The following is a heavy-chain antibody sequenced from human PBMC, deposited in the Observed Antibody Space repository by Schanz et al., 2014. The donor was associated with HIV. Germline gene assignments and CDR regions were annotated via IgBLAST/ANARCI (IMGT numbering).Heavy chain of an antibody. D-gene: IGHD6-13*01. CDR3: ARDLVDSSTWYDAFDI. CDR1: AYTFTGYY. J-gene: IGHJ3*02. V-gene: IGHV1-2*02. Sequence: QLQLVQSGAGVKKPGASVKVSCKASAYTFTGYYMHWVRQAPGQGLEWIGWINPKSGDTNYAQKFQGRVTMTRDTSLSVVYMEVRSLRSDDTALYFCARDLVDSSTWYDAFDIWGQGTKVTVSS. CDR2: INPKSGDT.